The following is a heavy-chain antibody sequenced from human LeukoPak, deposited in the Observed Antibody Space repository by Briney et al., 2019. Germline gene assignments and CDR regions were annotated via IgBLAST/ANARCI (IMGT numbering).Heavy chain of an antibody. J-gene: IGHJ6*04. CDR3: AELGITMIGGV. CDR2: ISGSGGST. D-gene: IGHD3-10*02. Sequence: GGSLRLSCAASGFTFSSYAVSWVRQAPGKGLEWVSAISGSGGSTYYADSVKGRFTISRGNAKNSLYLQMNSLRAEDTAVYYCAELGITMIGGVWGKGTTVTISS. V-gene: IGHV3-23*01. CDR1: GFTFSSYA.